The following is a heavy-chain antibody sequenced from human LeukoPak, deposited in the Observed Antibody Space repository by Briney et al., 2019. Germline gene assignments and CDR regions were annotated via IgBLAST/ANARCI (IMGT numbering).Heavy chain of an antibody. CDR3: AVLQTVAGTRADP. V-gene: IGHV1-58*01. D-gene: IGHD6-19*01. J-gene: IGHJ5*02. CDR2: IVAGSGNT. Sequence: GTSVKVSCKASGFTFTSSAVQWVRQARGQRLEWIGWIVAGSGNTNYAQKFQERVTITRDMSTSTAYMELSSLRSEDTAVYYCAVLQTVAGTRADPWGQGTLVTVSS. CDR1: GFTFTSSA.